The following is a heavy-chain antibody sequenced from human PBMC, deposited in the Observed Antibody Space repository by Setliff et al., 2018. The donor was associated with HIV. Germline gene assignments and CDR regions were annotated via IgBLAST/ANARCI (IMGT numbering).Heavy chain of an antibody. D-gene: IGHD3-9*01. Sequence: SETLSLTCVVSGYSISSNDWWGWIRQSPGKGLEWIGYIYYSGSIYYNPSLKSRVTMSVDTSKNQCSLKLSSVTAVDTAVYYCARSLRYFDWSLRRPSHDAFDFWGQGTMVTVSS. CDR1: GYSISSNDW. CDR2: IYYSGSI. J-gene: IGHJ3*01. V-gene: IGHV4-28*05. CDR3: ARSLRYFDWSLRRPSHDAFDF.